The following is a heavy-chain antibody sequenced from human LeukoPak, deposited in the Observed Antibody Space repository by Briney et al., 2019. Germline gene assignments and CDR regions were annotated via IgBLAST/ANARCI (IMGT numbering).Heavy chain of an antibody. J-gene: IGHJ3*02. CDR3: AKVYLGGYAFDI. CDR2: ISWNSVSI. V-gene: IGHV3-9*01. D-gene: IGHD3-10*01. CDR1: GFTFDDYA. Sequence: GGSLRLSCAASGFTFDDYAMHWVRQAPGKGLEWVSGISWNSVSIGYADSVKGRFTISRDNAKNSLYLQMNSLRAEDTALYYCAKVYLGGYAFDIWGQGTMVTVSS.